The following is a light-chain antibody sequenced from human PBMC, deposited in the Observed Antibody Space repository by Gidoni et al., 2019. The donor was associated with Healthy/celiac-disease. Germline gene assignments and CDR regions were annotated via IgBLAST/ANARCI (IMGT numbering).Light chain of an antibody. CDR1: SSNIGSNT. CDR2: SNN. V-gene: IGLV1-44*01. Sequence: QSVLTQPPSASGAPGHRVTISCSGSSSNIGSNTVNWYQQLPGTAPKLLIYSNNQRPSGVPDRFSGSKSGTSASLAISGLQSEDEADYYCAAWDDILNGWVFGGGTKLTVL. J-gene: IGLJ3*02. CDR3: AAWDDILNGWV.